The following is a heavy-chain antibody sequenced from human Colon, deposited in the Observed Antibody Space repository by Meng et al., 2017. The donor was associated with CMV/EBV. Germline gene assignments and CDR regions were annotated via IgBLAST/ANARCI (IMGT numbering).Heavy chain of an antibody. Sequence: GGSLRLSCAASGFTFSSYGMHWVRQAPGKGLEWVAFIRYDGSNKYYADSVKGRFTISRDNSKNTLYLQMNSLRAEDTAVYYCAKVSRLVGANYYYGMDVWGQGTTVTVSS. J-gene: IGHJ6*02. CDR2: IRYDGSNK. CDR1: GFTFSSYG. CDR3: AKVSRLVGANYYYGMDV. D-gene: IGHD1-26*01. V-gene: IGHV3-30*02.